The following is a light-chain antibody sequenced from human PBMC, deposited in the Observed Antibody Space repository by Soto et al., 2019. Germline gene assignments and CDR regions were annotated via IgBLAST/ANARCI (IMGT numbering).Light chain of an antibody. Sequence: DIQMTQYPSSLSASEGDRVTITCRASQSISSYLNWYQQRPGKAPKLLIYAASSLQSGVPSRFSGSGSGTDFTLTISNLQPEDFATYYCQQTYSTPRPFGQGTEVDIK. CDR2: AAS. J-gene: IGKJ1*01. CDR3: QQTYSTPRP. V-gene: IGKV1-39*01. CDR1: QSISSY.